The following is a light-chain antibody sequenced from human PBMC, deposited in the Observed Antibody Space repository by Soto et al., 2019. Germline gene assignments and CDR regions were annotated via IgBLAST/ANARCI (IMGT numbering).Light chain of an antibody. CDR1: QSVNSY. J-gene: IGKJ2*03. CDR2: EAS. Sequence: EIVLTQSPATLSLSPGERATLSCRASQSVNSYLAWFQQKPGQAPRLLLYEASTRAEGIPARFSGSGSGTDFTLTISSLEPEDFAVYYCQQRTNWPPFSFGQGTKLEIK. CDR3: QQRTNWPPFS. V-gene: IGKV3-11*01.